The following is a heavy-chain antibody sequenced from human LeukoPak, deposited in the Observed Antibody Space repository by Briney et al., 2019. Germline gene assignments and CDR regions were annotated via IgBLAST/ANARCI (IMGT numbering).Heavy chain of an antibody. V-gene: IGHV4-59*01. Sequence: SETLSLTCTVSGGSISSSYWSWIRQPPGRGLEWIGYIYYSGSTNYNPSLKSRVTISVDTSKNQSSPKLRSVTAADTALYYCARGAMSFDYWGQGTLVTVSS. CDR3: ARGAMSFDY. CDR1: GGSISSSY. CDR2: IYYSGST. J-gene: IGHJ4*02.